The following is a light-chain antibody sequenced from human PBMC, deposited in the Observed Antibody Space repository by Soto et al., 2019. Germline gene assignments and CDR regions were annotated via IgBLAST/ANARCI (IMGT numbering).Light chain of an antibody. CDR2: DAS. V-gene: IGKV3-11*01. J-gene: IGKJ1*01. CDR1: QNVSSY. Sequence: EIVLTQSPATLSLSPGERVTLSCRASQNVSSYLAWYQQKPGQAPRLLIYDASNRATGIPARFSGSGSGTDFTLTISSLEPEDFAVYYCQQRSNWPPWTFGQGTKVEIK. CDR3: QQRSNWPPWT.